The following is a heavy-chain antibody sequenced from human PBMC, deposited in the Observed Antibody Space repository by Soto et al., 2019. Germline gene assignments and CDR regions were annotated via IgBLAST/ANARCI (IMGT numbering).Heavy chain of an antibody. D-gene: IGHD1-1*01. J-gene: IGHJ3*02. CDR3: AKLDANDGDAFDI. V-gene: IGHV3-30*18. CDR2: ISYDGSNK. Sequence: GGSLRLSCAASGFTFSSYGMHWVRQAPGKGLEWVAVISYDGSNKYYADSVKGRFTISRDNSKNTLYLQMNSLRAEDTAVYYCAKLDANDGDAFDIWGQGTMVTVSS. CDR1: GFTFSSYG.